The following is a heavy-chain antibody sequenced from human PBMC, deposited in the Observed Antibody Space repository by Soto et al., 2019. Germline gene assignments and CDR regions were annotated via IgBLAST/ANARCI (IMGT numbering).Heavy chain of an antibody. V-gene: IGHV6-1*01. CDR3: ARARIVGATESPNYYYYGMDV. CDR1: GDSVSSNSAA. CDR2: TYYRSKWYN. D-gene: IGHD1-26*01. J-gene: IGHJ6*02. Sequence: SQTLSLTCAISGDSVSSNSAAWNWIRQSPSRGLEWLGRTYYRSKWYNDYAVSVKSRITINPDTSKNQFSLQLNSVTPEDTAVYYCARARIVGATESPNYYYYGMDVWGQGTTVTVSS.